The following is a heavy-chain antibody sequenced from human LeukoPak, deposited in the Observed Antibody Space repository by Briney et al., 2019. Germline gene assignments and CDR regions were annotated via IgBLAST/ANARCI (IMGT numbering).Heavy chain of an antibody. J-gene: IGHJ4*02. CDR1: GFTFSSSW. V-gene: IGHV3-7*02. D-gene: IGHD3-3*01. Sequence: GGSLRLSCAASGFTFSSSWMTWVRQAPGKGLEWVANIKQDGSEKFYVDSVKGRFTISRDNAKNTLYLQMNNLRAEDTAVYYCASGPRFDYFDFWSGYLDYWGQGTLVTVSS. CDR2: IKQDGSEK. CDR3: ASGPRFDYFDFWSGYLDY.